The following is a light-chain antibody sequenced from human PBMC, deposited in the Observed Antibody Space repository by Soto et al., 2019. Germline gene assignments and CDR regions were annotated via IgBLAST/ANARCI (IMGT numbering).Light chain of an antibody. Sequence: IQLDPTPPPPFASIRDRVTITFRASQGISSYLAWYQQKPGKAPKLLIYAASTLQRGVPSRFSGSGSGTDFTLTISSLQPEDFATYYCQQLNSYPPTFGGGTKVEIK. CDR2: AAS. CDR1: QGISSY. CDR3: QQLNSYPPT. J-gene: IGKJ4*01. V-gene: IGKV1-9*01.